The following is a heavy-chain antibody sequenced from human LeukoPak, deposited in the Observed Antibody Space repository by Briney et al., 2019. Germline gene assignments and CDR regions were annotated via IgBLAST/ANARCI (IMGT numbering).Heavy chain of an antibody. D-gene: IGHD1-1*01. V-gene: IGHV6-1*01. J-gene: IGHJ4*02. CDR2: KYYRSKWYN. CDR3: ARGRGTDFDY. CDR1: GDSVSSNTTA. Sequence: SQTLSLTCAISGDSVSSNTTAWNWIRQSPSRGLEWLGRKYYRSKWYNDYAVSVKRRLTINPDTSKNQFSLQLNSVTPEDTAVYYCARGRGTDFDYWGQGTLVTVSS.